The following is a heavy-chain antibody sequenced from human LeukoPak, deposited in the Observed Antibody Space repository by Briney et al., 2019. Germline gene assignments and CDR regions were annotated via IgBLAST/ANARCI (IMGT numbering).Heavy chain of an antibody. J-gene: IGHJ4*02. V-gene: IGHV4-39*01. CDR3: ARHDGIAAPHDY. CDR2: IYYSGST. CDR1: GGSISSSSYY. Sequence: SETLSLTCTVSGGSISSSSYYWGWIRQPPGKGLEWIGSIYYSGSTYYNPSLKSRVTISVDTSKNQFSLQLSSVTAADTAVYYCARHDGIAAPHDYWGQGTLVTVSS. D-gene: IGHD6-13*01.